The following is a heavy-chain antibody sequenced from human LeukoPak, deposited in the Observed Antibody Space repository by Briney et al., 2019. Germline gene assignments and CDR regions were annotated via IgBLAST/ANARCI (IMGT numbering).Heavy chain of an antibody. CDR2: ISSSGSTI. Sequence: GGSLRLSCAASGFTFSSYEMNWVRQAPGKGLEWVSYISSSGSTIYYADSVKGRFTISRDNAKNSLYLQMNSLRAEDTAVYYCAREGPYCSSTSCYAFDYRGQGTLVTVSS. D-gene: IGHD2-2*01. J-gene: IGHJ4*02. CDR3: AREGPYCSSTSCYAFDY. CDR1: GFTFSSYE. V-gene: IGHV3-48*03.